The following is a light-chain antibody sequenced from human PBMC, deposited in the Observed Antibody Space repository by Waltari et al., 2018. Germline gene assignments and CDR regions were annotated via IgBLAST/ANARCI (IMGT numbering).Light chain of an antibody. CDR1: QSVRRK. CDR2: YTS. V-gene: IGKV3-15*01. CDR3: QQYSNWPPWT. Sequence: EIMMTQSPATLSVSPGERATLSCRVSQSVRRKLAWYQQKPGQAPRPLIYYTSSRATDNPARFSGSGSWTEFTLTISSLQSEDFAVYYCQQYSNWPPWTFSQGTKVEI. J-gene: IGKJ1*01.